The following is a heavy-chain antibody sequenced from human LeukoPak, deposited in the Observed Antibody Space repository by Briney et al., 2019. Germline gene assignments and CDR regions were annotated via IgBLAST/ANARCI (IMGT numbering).Heavy chain of an antibody. D-gene: IGHD1-26*01. J-gene: IGHJ6*03. V-gene: IGHV4-4*07. Sequence: PSQTLSLTCTVSGGSISSYYWSWIRQPAGKGLGWIGRIYTSGSTNYNPSLKSRVTMSVDTSKNQFSLKLSSVTAADTAVYYCARAVPSGSPYYMDVWGKGTTVTVSS. CDR3: ARAVPSGSPYYMDV. CDR1: GGSISSYY. CDR2: IYTSGST.